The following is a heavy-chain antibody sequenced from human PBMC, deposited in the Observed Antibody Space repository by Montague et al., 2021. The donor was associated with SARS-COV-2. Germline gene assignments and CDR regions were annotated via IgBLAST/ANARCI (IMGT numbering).Heavy chain of an antibody. J-gene: IGHJ4*02. Sequence: PALVKPTQALTLTCSFSEFSLTTPGVSVGWIRQPPGRALEWLALIDWTHDQYYSRSLGTRLTISPGTSKSQVVLTLTNVDTVDTATYYCARNRLSVFDFWGQGTLVTVSS. CDR3: ARNRLSVFDF. CDR2: IDWTHDQ. D-gene: IGHD2/OR15-2a*01. CDR1: EFSLTTPGVS. V-gene: IGHV2-70*01.